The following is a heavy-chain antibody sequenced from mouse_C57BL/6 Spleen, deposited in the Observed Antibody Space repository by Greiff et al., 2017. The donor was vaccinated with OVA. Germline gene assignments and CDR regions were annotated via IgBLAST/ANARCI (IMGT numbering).Heavy chain of an antibody. J-gene: IGHJ2*01. V-gene: IGHV5-6*01. Sequence: EVKVVESGGDLVKPGGSLKLSCAASGFTFSSYGMSWVRQTPDKRLEWVATISSGGSYTYYPDSVKGRFTISRDNAKNTLYLQMSSLKSEDTAMYYCARQNWDGAYFDYWGQGTTLTVSS. D-gene: IGHD4-1*01. CDR1: GFTFSSYG. CDR3: ARQNWDGAYFDY. CDR2: ISSGGSYT.